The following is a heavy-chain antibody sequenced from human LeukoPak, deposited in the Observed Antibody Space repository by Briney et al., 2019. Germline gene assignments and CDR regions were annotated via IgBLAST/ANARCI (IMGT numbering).Heavy chain of an antibody. CDR1: GGSISSSSYY. CDR2: IYTSGST. CDR3: ARANSRYFDY. Sequence: PSETLSLTXTVSGGSISSSSYYWSWIRQPAGKGLEWIGRIYTSGSTNYNPSLKSRVTMSVDTSKNQFSLKLSSVTAADTAVHYCARANSRYFDYWGQGTLVTVSS. D-gene: IGHD2-8*01. J-gene: IGHJ4*02. V-gene: IGHV4-61*02.